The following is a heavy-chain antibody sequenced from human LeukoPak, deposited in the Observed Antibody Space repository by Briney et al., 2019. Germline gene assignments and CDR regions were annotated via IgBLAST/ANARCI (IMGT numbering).Heavy chain of an antibody. Sequence: GASVKVSCKASGYTFTGYYMHWVRQAPGQGLEWMGWINPNSGGTNYAQKFQGRVTMTRDTSISTAYMELSRLRSDDTAVYYCARIYSGYDSALFDYWGQKTLVTVSS. CDR3: ARIYSGYDSALFDY. CDR2: INPNSGGT. CDR1: GYTFTGYY. V-gene: IGHV1-2*02. D-gene: IGHD5-12*01. J-gene: IGHJ4*02.